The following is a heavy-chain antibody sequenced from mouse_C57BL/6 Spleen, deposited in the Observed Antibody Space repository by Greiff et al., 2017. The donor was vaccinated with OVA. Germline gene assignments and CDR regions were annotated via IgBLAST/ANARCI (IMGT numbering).Heavy chain of an antibody. D-gene: IGHD1-1*01. CDR2: IYPRDGST. Sequence: VQLVESGPELVKPGASVKLSCKASGYTFTSYDINWVKQRPGQGLEWIGWIYPRDGSTKYNEKFKGKATLTVDTSSSTAYMELHSLTSEDSAVYFCARRGTTVEYYFDYWGQGTTLTVSS. CDR1: GYTFTSYD. CDR3: ARRGTTVEYYFDY. J-gene: IGHJ2*01. V-gene: IGHV1-85*01.